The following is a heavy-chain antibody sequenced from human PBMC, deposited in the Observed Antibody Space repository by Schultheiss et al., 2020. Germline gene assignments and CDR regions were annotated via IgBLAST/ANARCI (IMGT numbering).Heavy chain of an antibody. CDR1: GFTFSSYS. Sequence: GESLKISCAASGFTFSSYSMNWVRQAPGKGLEWVSSISSSSSYIYYADSVKGRFTISRDNAKNSLYLQMNSLRAEDTAVYYCAREGSAYCSGGSCYLGYLGQGTLVTVSS. J-gene: IGHJ4*02. D-gene: IGHD2-15*01. CDR3: AREGSAYCSGGSCYLGY. V-gene: IGHV3-21*01. CDR2: ISSSSSYI.